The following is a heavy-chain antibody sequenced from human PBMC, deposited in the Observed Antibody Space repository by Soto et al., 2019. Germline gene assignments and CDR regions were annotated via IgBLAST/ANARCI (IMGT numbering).Heavy chain of an antibody. CDR2: ISYDGSNK. CDR1: GFTFSSYA. Sequence: QVQLVESGGGVVQPGRSLRLSCAASGFTFSSYAMHWVRQAPGKGLEWVAVISYDGSNKYYADSVKGRFTISRDNSKNTLYLQMNSLRAEDTAVYYCARDDSSGLGAFDYWGLGTLVTVSS. V-gene: IGHV3-30-3*01. CDR3: ARDDSSGLGAFDY. D-gene: IGHD3-22*01. J-gene: IGHJ4*02.